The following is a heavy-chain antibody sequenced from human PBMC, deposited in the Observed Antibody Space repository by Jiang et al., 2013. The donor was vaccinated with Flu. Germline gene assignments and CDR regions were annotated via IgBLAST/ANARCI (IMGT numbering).Heavy chain of an antibody. J-gene: IGHJ3*01. CDR3: ARHIVVETAVGGAFDV. D-gene: IGHD2-21*02. CDR2: ILRVAGRP. V-gene: IGHV1-69*01. CDR1: GGTFSTFG. Sequence: SGAEVKKPGSSVRLTCESTGGTFSTFGISWVRQAPGQGLEWMGAILRVAGRPRYARKFEGRVTITAEESTNTAHMELNSLTSEDTGVYYCARHIVVETAVGGAFDVWGPGTLVTVS.